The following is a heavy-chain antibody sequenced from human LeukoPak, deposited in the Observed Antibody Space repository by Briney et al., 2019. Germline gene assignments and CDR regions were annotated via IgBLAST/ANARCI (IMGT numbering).Heavy chain of an antibody. CDR2: IKQGGSEK. Sequence: GGSLRLSCAASGFTFSSYYMSWVRQAPGKGLEWVANIKQGGSEKYYVDSVKGRFTIFRDNAKNSLYLQMSSLRAEDTAVYYCARGGQWPVDYWGQGTLVTVSS. V-gene: IGHV3-7*01. CDR1: GFTFSSYY. D-gene: IGHD6-19*01. J-gene: IGHJ4*02. CDR3: ARGGQWPVDY.